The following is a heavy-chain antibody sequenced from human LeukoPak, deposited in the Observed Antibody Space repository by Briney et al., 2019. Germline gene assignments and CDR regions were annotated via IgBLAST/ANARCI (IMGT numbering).Heavy chain of an antibody. Sequence: SETLSLTCAVFGVSISSSNSYWGWIRQPPGKGLEWIGSIYYSGNTYYNASLKSRVTISVDTSKNQFSLKLSSVTAADTAVYYCASEYDILTGYSETTDDYWGQGTLVTVSS. CDR2: IYYSGNT. J-gene: IGHJ4*02. CDR1: GVSISSSNSY. CDR3: ASEYDILTGYSETTDDY. V-gene: IGHV4-39*01. D-gene: IGHD3-9*01.